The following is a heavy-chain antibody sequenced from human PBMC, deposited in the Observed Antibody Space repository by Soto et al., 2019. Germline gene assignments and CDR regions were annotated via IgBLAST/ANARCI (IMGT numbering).Heavy chain of an antibody. D-gene: IGHD2-15*01. CDR1: GLTVSSNY. CDR3: SREFCRGGSCPNDY. CDR2: IYSTGNT. Sequence: GSLRLSCVASGLTVSSNYVTWVRQAPGKGLEWVSVIYSTGNTDYADSVKGRFTISRDISKNTVFLQMNSLRAEDTAVYYCSREFCRGGSCPNDYWGQGTQVTVSS. V-gene: IGHV3-53*01. J-gene: IGHJ4*02.